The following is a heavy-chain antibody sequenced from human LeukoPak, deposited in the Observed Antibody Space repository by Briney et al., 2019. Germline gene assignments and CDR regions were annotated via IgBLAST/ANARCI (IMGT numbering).Heavy chain of an antibody. CDR1: GYTFTSYG. D-gene: IGHD2-2*01. Sequence: GASVKVSCKASGYTFTSYGISWVRQAPGQGLEWMGWISAYNGNTNHAQKLQGRVTMTTDTSTSTAYMELRSLRSDDTAVYYCALRGPAATLSGPNWFDPWGQGTLVIVSS. J-gene: IGHJ5*02. CDR3: ALRGPAATLSGPNWFDP. CDR2: ISAYNGNT. V-gene: IGHV1-18*01.